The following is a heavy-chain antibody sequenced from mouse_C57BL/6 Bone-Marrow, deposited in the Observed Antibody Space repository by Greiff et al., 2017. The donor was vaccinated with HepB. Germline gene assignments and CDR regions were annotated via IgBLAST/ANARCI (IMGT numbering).Heavy chain of an antibody. Sequence: EVHLVESGGGLVKPGGSLKLSCAASGFTFSSYAMSWVRQTPEKRLEWVATISDGGSYTSYPDNVKGRFTISRDNAKNNLYLQMSHLKSEDTAMYYCARDKDSSGPGYFDYWGQGTTRTVSS. J-gene: IGHJ2*01. CDR3: ARDKDSSGPGYFDY. D-gene: IGHD3-2*02. V-gene: IGHV5-4*01. CDR2: ISDGGSYT. CDR1: GFTFSSYA.